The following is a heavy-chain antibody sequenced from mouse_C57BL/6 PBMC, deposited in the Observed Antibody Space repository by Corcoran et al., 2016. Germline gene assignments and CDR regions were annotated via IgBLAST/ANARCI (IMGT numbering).Heavy chain of an antibody. Sequence: QIQLVQSGPELKKPGATVKISCKASGYTFTTYGMSWVKQAPGKGLKWMGWINTYSGVPTYADDFKGRFAFSLETSASTAYLQINNLKNEDTATYFCAREAYWGQGTLVTVSA. CDR2: INTYSGVP. V-gene: IGHV9-3*01. CDR1: GYTFTTYG. J-gene: IGHJ3*01. CDR3: AREAY.